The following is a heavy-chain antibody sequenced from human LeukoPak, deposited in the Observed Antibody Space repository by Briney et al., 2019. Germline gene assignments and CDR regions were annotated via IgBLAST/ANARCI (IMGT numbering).Heavy chain of an antibody. CDR3: AGGLGIFDY. V-gene: IGHV4-59*01. CDR1: GGSIRSYY. J-gene: IGHJ4*02. Sequence: PSETLSLTSTVSGGSIRSYYWTWIRQPPGKGLEWIGHIYYSGSTDYNSSLKSRVTISVDASKNQFSLKLTSVTAADTAVYYCAGGLGIFDYWGQGALVTVSS. D-gene: IGHD7-27*01. CDR2: IYYSGST.